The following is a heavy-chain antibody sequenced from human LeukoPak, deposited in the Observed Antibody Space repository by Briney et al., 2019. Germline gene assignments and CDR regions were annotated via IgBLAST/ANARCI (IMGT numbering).Heavy chain of an antibody. CDR3: ARDRGGYCSSTSCYYYYGMDV. V-gene: IGHV4-34*01. J-gene: IGHJ6*02. D-gene: IGHD2-2*01. CDR2: INHRGST. CDR1: GGSFSGYY. Sequence: SETLSLTCAVYGGSFSGYYWSWIRQPPGKGLEWIGEINHRGSTNYNPSLSRRVTISVDTSKNQFSLKLSSVTAADTAVYYCARDRGGYCSSTSCYYYYGMDVWGQGTTVTVSS.